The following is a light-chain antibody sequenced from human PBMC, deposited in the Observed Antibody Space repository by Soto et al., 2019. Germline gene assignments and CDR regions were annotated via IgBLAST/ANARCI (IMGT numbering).Light chain of an antibody. J-gene: IGKJ1*01. CDR1: QSITSY. CDR2: AAS. CDR3: QQSYTTPWT. Sequence: DIQMTQSPSSLSASVGDRVTITCRASQSITSYLNWYQQKPGKAPQLLIYAASSLQSGVPSRFSGSGSGTEFTLTISSLQPEDFANYFCQQSYTTPWTFGQGTKVEVE. V-gene: IGKV1-39*01.